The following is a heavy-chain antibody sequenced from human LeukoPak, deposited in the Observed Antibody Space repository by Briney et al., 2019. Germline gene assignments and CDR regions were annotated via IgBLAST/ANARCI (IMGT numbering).Heavy chain of an antibody. D-gene: IGHD1-1*01. Sequence: SETLSLTCTVSGGSITSSSYYWSWIRQPAGKGLEWIGRIYSSGSTNYNPSLKSRVTILVDTSKNQFSLQLSSVTAADTAVYYCARDWNRYAYWGQGTLVTVSS. CDR3: ARDWNRYAY. CDR2: IYSSGST. J-gene: IGHJ4*02. V-gene: IGHV4-61*02. CDR1: GGSITSSSYY.